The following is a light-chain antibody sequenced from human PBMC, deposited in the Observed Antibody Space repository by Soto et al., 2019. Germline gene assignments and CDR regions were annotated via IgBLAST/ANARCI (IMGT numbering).Light chain of an antibody. CDR3: QQYNNWPLFT. J-gene: IGKJ3*01. V-gene: IGKV3-20*01. Sequence: EIVLTQSPGTLSLSPGERATLSCRASQSFNSIYLAWYQQKPGQAPRLLIYGASSRASGIPDRFSGSGSGTEFTLTISSLQSEDFAVYYCQQYNNWPLFTFGPGTKVDIK. CDR2: GAS. CDR1: QSFNSIY.